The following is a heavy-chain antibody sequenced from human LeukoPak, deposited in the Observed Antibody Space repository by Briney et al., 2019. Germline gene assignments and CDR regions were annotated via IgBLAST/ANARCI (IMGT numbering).Heavy chain of an antibody. J-gene: IGHJ4*02. CDR1: GFTVSSNY. CDR3: ARDSIMSTVTTDY. Sequence: PGGSLRLSCAAFGFTVSSNYMSWVRQAPGKGLECVSVIYSGGSTYYADSVKGRFTISRDNSKNTLYLQMNSLRAEDTAVYYCARDSIMSTVTTDYWGQGTLVTVSS. CDR2: IYSGGST. D-gene: IGHD4-11*01. V-gene: IGHV3-53*01.